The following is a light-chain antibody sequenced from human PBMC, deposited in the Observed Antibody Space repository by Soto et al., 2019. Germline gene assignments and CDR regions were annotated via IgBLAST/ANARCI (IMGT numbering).Light chain of an antibody. Sequence: DIVMTQSPLSLPVTPGEPASISCRSSQSLLHSNGYNYLDWYLQKPGHSPQLLIYLGSNRASGVPERLRGSASGTDFTLKISRVEAENVGVYYCMQALPTPPWTFGKGTKVEIK. V-gene: IGKV2-28*01. J-gene: IGKJ1*01. CDR1: QSLLHSNGYNY. CDR2: LGS. CDR3: MQALPTPPWT.